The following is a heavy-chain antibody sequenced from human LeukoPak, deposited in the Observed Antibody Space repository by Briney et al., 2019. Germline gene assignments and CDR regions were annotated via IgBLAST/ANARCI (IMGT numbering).Heavy chain of an antibody. CDR3: VRDDPGPEAFDS. J-gene: IGHJ4*03. CDR2: IKGDGSNI. Sequence: GGSLRLSCVASGFTFSRYWMHWVRQTPGKGLVWVSQIKGDGSNIKYADSVKGRFTISRDNAKNTLYLQMNSLRAEDTAVYYCVRDDPGPEAFDSWGQGTPVSVSS. V-gene: IGHV3-74*01. CDR1: GFTFSRYW.